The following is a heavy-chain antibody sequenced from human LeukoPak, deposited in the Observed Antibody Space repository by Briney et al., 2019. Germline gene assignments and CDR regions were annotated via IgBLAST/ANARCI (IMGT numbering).Heavy chain of an antibody. D-gene: IGHD5-18*01. V-gene: IGHV4-39*01. J-gene: IGHJ4*02. CDR3: ARPHLGYSYGFDY. CDR1: GGSISSSSYY. Sequence: SETLSLTCAVSGGSISSSSYYWGWSRQPPGKGLVWNGSIYYSGSTYYNPSLKSRVTISVDMAKKQFSLKVSSVTAADTAVYYCARPHLGYSYGFDYWGQGTLVTVSS. CDR2: IYYSGST.